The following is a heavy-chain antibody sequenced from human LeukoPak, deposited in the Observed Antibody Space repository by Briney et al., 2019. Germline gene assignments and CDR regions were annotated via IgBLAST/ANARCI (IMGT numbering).Heavy chain of an antibody. CDR3: ARCSGPVHP. J-gene: IGHJ5*02. CDR2: MSYSGST. V-gene: IGHV4-39*01. Sequence: KPSETLSLTCIVAGGSTSSSIYDWGWIRQPPGKGLEWIGSMSYSGSTYYNPSLKSRVIISVDTSKNQFSLKLTSVTAADTAVYFCARCSGPVHPWGQGTLVTVSS. CDR1: GGSTSSSIYD.